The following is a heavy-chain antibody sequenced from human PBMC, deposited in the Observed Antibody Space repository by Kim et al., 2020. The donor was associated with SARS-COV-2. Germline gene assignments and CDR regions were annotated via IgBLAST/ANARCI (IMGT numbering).Heavy chain of an antibody. D-gene: IGHD4-4*01. CDR3: AHSDYQGAFDF. Sequence: TRYSPSFQGQVTISADKSTSTAYLQWSSLKASDTAMYYCAHSDYQGAFDFWGQGTMVTVSP. CDR2: T. V-gene: IGHV5-51*01. J-gene: IGHJ3*01.